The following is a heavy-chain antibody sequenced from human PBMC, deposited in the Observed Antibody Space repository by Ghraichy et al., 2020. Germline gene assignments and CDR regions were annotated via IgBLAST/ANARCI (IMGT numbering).Heavy chain of an antibody. D-gene: IGHD3-16*01. CDR1: GFTFSSYD. J-gene: IGHJ4*02. Sequence: LSLTCAASGFTFSSYDMHWVRQAPGKGLEWVASTSKDESYKHYADSMKGRFTISRDNSKNTLYLEMNSLRAEDTAVYYCAKGGEGYWGQGTLVTVSS. CDR3: AKGGEGY. CDR2: TSKDESYK. V-gene: IGHV3-30*18.